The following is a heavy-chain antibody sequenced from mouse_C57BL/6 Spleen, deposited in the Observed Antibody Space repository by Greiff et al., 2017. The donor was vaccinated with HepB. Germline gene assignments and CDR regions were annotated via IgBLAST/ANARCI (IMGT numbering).Heavy chain of an antibody. D-gene: IGHD1-1*01. CDR2: INPSNGGT. CDR3: ARYTVVAGNYFDY. CDR1: GYTFTSYW. J-gene: IGHJ2*01. Sequence: QVQLKQPGTELVKPGASVKLSCKASGYTFTSYWMHWVKQRPGQGLEWIGNINPSNGGTNYNEKFKSKATLTVDKSSSTAYMQLSSLTSEDSAVYYCARYTVVAGNYFDYWGQGTTLTVSS. V-gene: IGHV1-53*01.